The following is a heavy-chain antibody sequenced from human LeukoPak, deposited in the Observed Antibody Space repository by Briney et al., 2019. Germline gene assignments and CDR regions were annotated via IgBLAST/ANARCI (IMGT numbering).Heavy chain of an antibody. J-gene: IGHJ2*01. V-gene: IGHV4-59*08. Sequence: SETLSLTCTVSGVSISTYSWSWIRQPPGKGLEWIGYISYSGSTSYNPSLRSRVTISVDTSKNQFSLKLSSVTAADTAVFYCARVEGSDSAGYFDLWGRGTLVTVSS. D-gene: IGHD2-21*02. CDR3: ARVEGSDSAGYFDL. CDR1: GVSISTYS. CDR2: ISYSGST.